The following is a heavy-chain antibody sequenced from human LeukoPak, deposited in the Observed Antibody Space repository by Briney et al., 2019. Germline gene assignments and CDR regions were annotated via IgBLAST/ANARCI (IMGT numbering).Heavy chain of an antibody. Sequence: SGGSLRLSCAVYGFTVSGNYMSWVRQAPGKGLEWVSLIYSGGTTYYADSVKGRFTISRDNSKNTLYLQMNSLRAEDTAVYYCARRAGGYSHPYDYWGQGILVTVSS. J-gene: IGHJ4*02. CDR3: ARRAGGYSHPYDY. CDR1: GFTVSGNY. CDR2: IYSGGTT. D-gene: IGHD4-23*01. V-gene: IGHV3-53*01.